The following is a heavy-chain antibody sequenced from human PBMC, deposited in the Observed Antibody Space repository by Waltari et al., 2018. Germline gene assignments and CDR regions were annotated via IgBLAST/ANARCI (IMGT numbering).Heavy chain of an antibody. Sequence: EVQLVESGGGLVKPGGSLRLSCAASGFTFSSYSMNWVRQAPWKGLGWVSSISSSSSYIDYADSVKGRFTISRDNAKNSLYLQMNSLRAEDTAVYYCARDGLDFDYWGQGTLVTVSS. CDR2: ISSSSSYI. CDR3: ARDGLDFDY. CDR1: GFTFSSYS. V-gene: IGHV3-21*01. D-gene: IGHD3-22*01. J-gene: IGHJ4*02.